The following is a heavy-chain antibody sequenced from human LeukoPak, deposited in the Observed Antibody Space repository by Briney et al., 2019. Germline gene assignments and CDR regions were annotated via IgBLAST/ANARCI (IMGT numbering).Heavy chain of an antibody. J-gene: IGHJ6*02. CDR1: GGSISSGSYY. Sequence: PSQTLSLTCTVSGGSISSGSYYWSWIRQPAGKGLEWIGSIYYSGSTYYNPSLKSRVTISVDTSKNQFSLKLSSVTAADTAVYYCAGAPQVTTDYYGMDVWGQGTTVTVSS. CDR3: AGAPQVTTDYYGMDV. D-gene: IGHD4-17*01. V-gene: IGHV4-61*02. CDR2: IYYSGST.